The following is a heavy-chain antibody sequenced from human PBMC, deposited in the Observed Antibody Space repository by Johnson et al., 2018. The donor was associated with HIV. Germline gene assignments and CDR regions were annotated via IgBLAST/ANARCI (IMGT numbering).Heavy chain of an antibody. CDR3: AKRAGYDYGDYTTGAFYI. D-gene: IGHD4-17*01. CDR2: IYSGGNT. CDR1: RFTVSTNY. V-gene: IGHV3-66*01. Sequence: VQLVESGGGLVQPGGSLRLSCVASRFTVSTNYMSWVRQAPGKGLEWVSVIYSGGNTYYSDSVKGRFTISRDNSMNTVYLQMNSLRAEDTAVYYCAKRAGYDYGDYTTGAFYIWGQGTMVTVSS. J-gene: IGHJ3*02.